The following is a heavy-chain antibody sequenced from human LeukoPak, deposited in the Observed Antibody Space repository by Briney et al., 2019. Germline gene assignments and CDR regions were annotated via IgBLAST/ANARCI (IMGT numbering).Heavy chain of an antibody. D-gene: IGHD3-10*01. V-gene: IGHV4-59*01. CDR2: IYYSGST. J-gene: IGHJ5*02. Sequence: SETLSLTCTVSGGSISSYYWSWIRQPPGKGLEWIGYIYYSGSTNYNPSLKSRVTISVDTSKNQFSLKLSSVTAADTAVYYCARGHYYGSGSRRTELKGNWFDPWGQGTLVTVSS. CDR1: GGSISSYY. CDR3: ARGHYYGSGSRRTELKGNWFDP.